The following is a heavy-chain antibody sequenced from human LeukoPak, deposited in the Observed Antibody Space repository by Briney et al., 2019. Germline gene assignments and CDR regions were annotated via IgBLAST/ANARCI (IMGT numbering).Heavy chain of an antibody. V-gene: IGHV3-7*03. CDR2: IKQDGSQK. D-gene: IGHD2-2*01. CDR3: ARAPITSPFYFDY. Sequence: GGSLRLSCEGSGFTFSTYWMNWVRQAPGMGLEWVASIKQDGSQKYYVDSVKGRFTISRDNAKNSLYLQMDSLRAEDTALYYCARAPITSPFYFDYWGQGTLVTVSS. CDR1: GFTFSTYW. J-gene: IGHJ4*02.